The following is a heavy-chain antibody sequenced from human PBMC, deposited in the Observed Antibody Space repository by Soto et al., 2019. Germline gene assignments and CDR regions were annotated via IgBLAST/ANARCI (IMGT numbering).Heavy chain of an antibody. J-gene: IGHJ6*02. CDR3: ARIIRSYSGYDSGTYYYYGMDV. V-gene: IGHV3-7*01. CDR2: IKQDGREK. Sequence: HPGGSLRLSCAASGFTFSSYWMSWVRQAPGKGLEWVANIKQDGREKYYVDSVKGRFTISRDNAKNSLYLQMNSLRAEDTAVYYCARIIRSYSGYDSGTYYYYGMDVWGQGTTVTVSS. D-gene: IGHD5-12*01. CDR1: GFTFSSYW.